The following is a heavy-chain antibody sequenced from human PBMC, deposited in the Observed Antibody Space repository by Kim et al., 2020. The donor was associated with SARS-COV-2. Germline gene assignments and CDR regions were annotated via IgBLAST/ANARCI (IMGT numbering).Heavy chain of an antibody. J-gene: IGHJ6*02. CDR3: ARGVGWFGTENYYGMDV. Sequence: LKSRVTISVDTSKNQFSLKLSSVTAADTAVYYCARGVGWFGTENYYGMDVWGQATTVTVSS. V-gene: IGHV4-34*01. D-gene: IGHD3-10*01.